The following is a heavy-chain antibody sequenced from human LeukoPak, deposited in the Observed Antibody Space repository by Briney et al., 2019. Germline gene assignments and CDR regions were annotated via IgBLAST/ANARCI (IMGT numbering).Heavy chain of an antibody. CDR2: IYTSGST. J-gene: IGHJ2*01. CDR1: GGSIISYY. D-gene: IGHD4-17*01. CDR3: ARDEDYGDYWYFDL. Sequence: SETLSLTCTVAGGSIISYYWSWIRQPAGKGLEWIGRIYTSGSTNYNPSLKSRVTMSVDTSKNQFSLKLSSVTAADTAVYYCARDEDYGDYWYFDLWGRGTLVTVSS. V-gene: IGHV4-4*07.